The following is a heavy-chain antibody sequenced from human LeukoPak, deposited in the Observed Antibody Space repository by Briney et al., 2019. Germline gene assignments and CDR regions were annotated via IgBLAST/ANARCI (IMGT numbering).Heavy chain of an antibody. V-gene: IGHV3-7*01. J-gene: IGHJ6*03. Sequence: GGSLRLSCAASGFTFSSYWMSRVRQAPGKGLEWVANIKQDESEKYYVDSVKGRFTISRDNSKNTLYLQMNSLRAEDTAVYYCAKDLTTDYYCYYMDVWGKGTTVTISS. D-gene: IGHD4-11*01. CDR3: AKDLTTDYYCYYMDV. CDR1: GFTFSSYW. CDR2: IKQDESEK.